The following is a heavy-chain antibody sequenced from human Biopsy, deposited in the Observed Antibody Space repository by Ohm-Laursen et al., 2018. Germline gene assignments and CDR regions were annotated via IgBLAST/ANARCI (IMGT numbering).Heavy chain of an antibody. J-gene: IGHJ4*02. CDR3: ALAAAQTVTHFDY. D-gene: IGHD4-17*01. V-gene: IGHV3-23*01. Sequence: SLRLSCAASGFTFRTHDMTWFRQAPGKGLEWVSTISGNSDIIYDTDSVKGRFTISRDNSKNTLYLQMNSLRADDTAVYYCALAAAQTVTHFDYWGQGTLVTVSS. CDR1: GFTFRTHD. CDR2: ISGNSDII.